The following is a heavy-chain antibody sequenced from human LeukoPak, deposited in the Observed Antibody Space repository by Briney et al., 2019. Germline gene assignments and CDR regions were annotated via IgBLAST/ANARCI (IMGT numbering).Heavy chain of an antibody. CDR1: GFSFSTYA. J-gene: IGHJ4*02. V-gene: IGHV3-33*06. Sequence: GGSLRLSCAASGFSFSTYAMHWVRQAPGKGLEWVALIWHDASHTFYTDSVKGRFTISRDNSKNTVYLQMNSLGGEDTAVYYCVKDLYLSGWSSYFDYWGQGTLVTVSS. D-gene: IGHD6-19*01. CDR2: IWHDASHT. CDR3: VKDLYLSGWSSYFDY.